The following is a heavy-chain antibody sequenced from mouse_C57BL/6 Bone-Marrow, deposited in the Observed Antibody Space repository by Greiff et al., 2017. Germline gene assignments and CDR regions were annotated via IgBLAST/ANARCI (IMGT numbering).Heavy chain of an antibody. J-gene: IGHJ2*01. CDR3: ARRLQGPEDY. V-gene: IGHV1-69*01. CDR1: GYTFTSYW. CDR2: IDPSDSYT. D-gene: IGHD2-10*01. Sequence: QVQLQQPGAELVMPGASVKLSCKASGYTFTSYWMHWVKQRPGQGLEWIGEIDPSDSYTNYNQKFKGKSTLTVDKSSSTAYMQLSSLTSEDSAVYYCARRLQGPEDYGGKGTTLTVSS.